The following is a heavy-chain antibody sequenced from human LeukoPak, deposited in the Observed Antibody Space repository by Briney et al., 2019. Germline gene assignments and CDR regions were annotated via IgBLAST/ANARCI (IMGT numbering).Heavy chain of an antibody. J-gene: IGHJ5*02. V-gene: IGHV3-23*01. Sequence: GGSLRLSCAASGFTFSSYAMSWVRQAPGKGLEWVSAISGSGGSTYYADSVKGRFTISRDNSKNTLYLQMNSLRAEDTAVYYCAKDEGSCSSISCSISSSDNWFDPWGQGTLVTVSS. CDR2: ISGSGGST. D-gene: IGHD2-2*01. CDR3: AKDEGSCSSISCSISSSDNWFDP. CDR1: GFTFSSYA.